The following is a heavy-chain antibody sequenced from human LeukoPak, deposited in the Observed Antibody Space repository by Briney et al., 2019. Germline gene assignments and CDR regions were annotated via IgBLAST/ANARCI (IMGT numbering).Heavy chain of an antibody. D-gene: IGHD6-19*01. Sequence: GGSLRLSCAASGFTFSSYEMNWVRQAAGKGLEWVSYISSSGSTIYYADSVKGRFTISGDNAKNSLYLQMNSLRAEDTAVYYCARDHAAVAGKGDYWGQGTLVTVSS. CDR2: ISSSGSTI. V-gene: IGHV3-48*03. CDR3: ARDHAAVAGKGDY. J-gene: IGHJ4*02. CDR1: GFTFSSYE.